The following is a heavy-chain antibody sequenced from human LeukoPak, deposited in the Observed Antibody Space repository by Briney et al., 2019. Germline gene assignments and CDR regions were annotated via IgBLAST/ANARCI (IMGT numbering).Heavy chain of an antibody. J-gene: IGHJ3*02. D-gene: IGHD2-2*01. CDR1: GGSFSGYY. CDR3: ARGRVRCSSTSCYPRAAAFDI. CDR2: INHSGST. V-gene: IGHV4-34*01. Sequence: SETLSLTCAVYGGSFSGYYWSWIRQPPGKGLEWIGEINHSGSTNYNPSLKSRVTISVDTSKNQFSLKLSSVTAADTAAYYCARGRVRCSSTSCYPRAAAFDIWGQGTMVTVSS.